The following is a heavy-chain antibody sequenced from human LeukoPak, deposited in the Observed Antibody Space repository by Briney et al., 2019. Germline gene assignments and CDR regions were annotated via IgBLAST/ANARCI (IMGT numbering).Heavy chain of an antibody. J-gene: IGHJ4*02. V-gene: IGHV4-39*07. D-gene: IGHD6-13*01. CDR1: GGSISSSSYY. Sequence: SETLSLTCTVSGGSISSSSYYWGWIRQPPGKGLEWIGSIYYSGSTYYNPSLKSRVTISVDTSKNQFSLKLSSVTAADTAVYYCARDRVYSSSWYLDYWGQGTLVTVSS. CDR3: ARDRVYSSSWYLDY. CDR2: IYYSGST.